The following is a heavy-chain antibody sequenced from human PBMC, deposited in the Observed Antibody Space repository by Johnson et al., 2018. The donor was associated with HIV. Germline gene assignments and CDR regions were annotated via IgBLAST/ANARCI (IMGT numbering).Heavy chain of an antibody. D-gene: IGHD3-16*01. CDR3: AREAVTLRGWGHVFDI. Sequence: QVQLVESGGGVVQPGGSLRLSCAASGFTFSNFGMHWVRQAPGKGLEWVAFIHYDGSDECYADSVKGRFTISRDNSKNTLYLQMNSLRVEDTAVYYCAREAVTLRGWGHVFDIWGQGTMVTVSS. CDR1: GFTFSNFG. J-gene: IGHJ3*02. CDR2: IHYDGSDE. V-gene: IGHV3-30*02.